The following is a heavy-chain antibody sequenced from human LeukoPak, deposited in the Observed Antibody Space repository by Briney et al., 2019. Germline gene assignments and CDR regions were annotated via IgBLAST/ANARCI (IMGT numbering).Heavy chain of an antibody. Sequence: PGGSLRLSCAASGFTFDDYAMHWVRQAPGKGLEWVSLISGDGGSTYYADSVKGRFTISRDNSKNSLYLQMNSVRTEDSALYYCAKENGVCCYYYYGMDVWGQGTTVTVSS. D-gene: IGHD2-8*01. J-gene: IGHJ6*02. CDR3: AKENGVCCYYYYGMDV. CDR1: GFTFDDYA. CDR2: ISGDGGST. V-gene: IGHV3-43*02.